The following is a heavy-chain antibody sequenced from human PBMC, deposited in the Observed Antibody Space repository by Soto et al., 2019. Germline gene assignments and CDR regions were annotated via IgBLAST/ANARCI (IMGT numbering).Heavy chain of an antibody. CDR3: EKGVGRDGIHLNWFDP. D-gene: IGHD2-8*01. Sequence: PGGSLRLSCAASGFTFSSYAMSWVRQAPGKGLEWVSAISGSGGSTYYADSVRGRFTISRDNSKNTLYLQMNSLRAEDTAVYYCEKGVGRDGIHLNWFDPWGQGTLVTVSS. CDR2: ISGSGGST. V-gene: IGHV3-23*01. CDR1: GFTFSSYA. J-gene: IGHJ5*02.